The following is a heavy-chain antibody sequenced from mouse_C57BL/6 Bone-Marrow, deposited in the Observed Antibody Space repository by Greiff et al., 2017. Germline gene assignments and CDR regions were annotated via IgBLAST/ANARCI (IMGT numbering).Heavy chain of an antibody. CDR1: GFTFSDAW. CDR3: TRLTGLYAMDY. CDR2: IRNKANNHAT. D-gene: IGHD4-1*01. V-gene: IGHV6-6*01. Sequence: DVQLVESGGGLVQPGGSMKLSCAASGFTFSDAWMDWVRQAPEKGLEWVAEIRNKANNHATYYAESVKGRFTISRDDSKSSVYLQMNSLRAEDTGSYYCTRLTGLYAMDYWGQGTSVTVSS. J-gene: IGHJ4*01.